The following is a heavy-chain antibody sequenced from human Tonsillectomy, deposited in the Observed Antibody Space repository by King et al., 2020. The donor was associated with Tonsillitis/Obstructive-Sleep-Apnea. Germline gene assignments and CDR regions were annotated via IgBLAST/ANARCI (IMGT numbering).Heavy chain of an antibody. D-gene: IGHD6-13*01. CDR2: IYHSGST. V-gene: IGHV4-4*02. Sequence: QLQESGPGLVKPSGTLSLTCAVSGGSISSSNWWSWVRQPPGKGLEWIGEIYHSGSTNYNPSLKSRVTISVDKSKNQFSLKLSSVTAADTAVYACARAAAIAAAGYPIDWYFDLWGRGTLVTVSS. J-gene: IGHJ2*01. CDR3: ARAAAIAAAGYPIDWYFDL. CDR1: GGSISSSNW.